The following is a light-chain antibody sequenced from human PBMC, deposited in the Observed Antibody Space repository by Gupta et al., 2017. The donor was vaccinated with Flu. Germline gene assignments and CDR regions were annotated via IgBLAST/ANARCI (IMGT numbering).Light chain of an antibody. V-gene: IGLV2-11*01. Sequence: QSALTQPRSVSGSPGPSVTISCTGSSTDVRYYKYVSWFQQHPGKAPKLIIYDVTERPSGVPDRFSGSKSGSTASLTISGLQTEDEAAYYCCSHAGTFYVFGSGTEVIVL. CDR1: STDVRYYKY. CDR2: DVT. CDR3: CSHAGTFYV. J-gene: IGLJ1*01.